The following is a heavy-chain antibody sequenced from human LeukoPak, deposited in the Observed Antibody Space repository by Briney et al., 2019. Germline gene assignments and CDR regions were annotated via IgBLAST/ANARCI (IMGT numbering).Heavy chain of an antibody. Sequence: ASVKVSCKASGYTFNNYAINWVRQAPGQGLEWMGWINTNTGNPTYAQGFTGRFVFSLDTSARTAYLQISSLKAEDTAVYYCARSNNDGDYLGVGFDYWGQGTLVTVSS. CDR2: INTNTGNP. J-gene: IGHJ4*02. D-gene: IGHD4-17*01. CDR1: GYTFNNYA. V-gene: IGHV7-4-1*02. CDR3: ARSNNDGDYLGVGFDY.